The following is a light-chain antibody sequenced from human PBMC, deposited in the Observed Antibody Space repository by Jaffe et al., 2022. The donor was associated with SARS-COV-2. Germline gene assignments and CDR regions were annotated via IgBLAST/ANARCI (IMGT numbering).Light chain of an antibody. J-gene: IGKJ2*01. CDR1: QSVLSSSDNHNY. CDR3: QQYYNPPYT. V-gene: IGKV4-1*01. CDR2: WAS. Sequence: DIVMTQSPDSLAVSLGERATINCKSSQSVLSSSDNHNYLAWYQQKPGQPPRLLIYWASTRASGVPDRFSGSGSGTDFTLTIRSLQAEDVTVYYCQQYYNPPYTFGQGTKLEI.